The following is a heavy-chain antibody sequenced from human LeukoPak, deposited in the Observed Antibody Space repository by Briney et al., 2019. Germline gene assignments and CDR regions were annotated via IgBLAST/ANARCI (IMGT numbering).Heavy chain of an antibody. J-gene: IGHJ6*04. CDR2: INPNSGGT. D-gene: IGHD3-22*01. Sequence: ASVKVSCKASGYTFTGYYMHWVRQAPGQGLEWMGWINPNSGGTNYAQKFQGRVTMTRDTSISTAYMELSRLRSDDTAVYYCARGKPGITMIVGLLDVWGKGTTVTVSS. CDR3: ARGKPGITMIVGLLDV. V-gene: IGHV1-2*02. CDR1: GYTFTGYY.